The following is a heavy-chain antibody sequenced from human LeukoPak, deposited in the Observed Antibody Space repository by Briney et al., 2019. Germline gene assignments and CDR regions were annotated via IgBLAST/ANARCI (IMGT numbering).Heavy chain of an antibody. V-gene: IGHV1-69*04. CDR3: ARDGQEGY. CDR2: ITPILGIA. J-gene: IGHJ4*02. Sequence: SVKVSCKASGGTFSSYAISWVRQAPGQGLEWMGRITPILGIANYAQKFQGRITITADKSTSTAYMELSSLRSEDTAVYYCARDGQEGYWGQGTLVTVSS. CDR1: GGTFSSYA.